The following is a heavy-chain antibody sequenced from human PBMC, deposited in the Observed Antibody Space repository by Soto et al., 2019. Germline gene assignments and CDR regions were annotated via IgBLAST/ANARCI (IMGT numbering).Heavy chain of an antibody. CDR1: GFSLSTSGMG. CDR3: AHRPSSSSFFDY. D-gene: IGHD6-13*01. V-gene: IGHV2-5*01. J-gene: IGHJ4*02. CDR2: IYWNDEK. Sequence: QITLKESGPTLVKPTQTLTLTCTFSGFSLSTSGMGVGWIRQPPGKAMEWLAIIYWNDEKRYSPSLKSRLTHTQDPSKNQVVLTMAHLDPVDTATYYCAHRPSSSSFFDYWGQGTLVTVSS.